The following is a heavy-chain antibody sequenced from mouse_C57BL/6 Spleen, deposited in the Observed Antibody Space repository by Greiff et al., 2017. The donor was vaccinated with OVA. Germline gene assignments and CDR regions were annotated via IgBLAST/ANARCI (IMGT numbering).Heavy chain of an antibody. V-gene: IGHV2-2*01. Sequence: VKLMESGPGLVQPSQSLSITCTVSGFSLTSYGVHWVRQSPGKGLEWLGVIWSGGSTDYNAAFISRLSISKDNSKSQVFFKMNSLQADDTAIYYCARRNWDVDYAMDYWGQGTSVTVSS. CDR3: ARRNWDVDYAMDY. D-gene: IGHD4-1*01. CDR1: GFSLTSYG. J-gene: IGHJ4*01. CDR2: IWSGGST.